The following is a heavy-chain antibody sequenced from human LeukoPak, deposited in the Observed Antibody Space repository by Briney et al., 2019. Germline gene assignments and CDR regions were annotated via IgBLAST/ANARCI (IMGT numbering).Heavy chain of an antibody. D-gene: IGHD2-2*01. CDR3: ARDSASCRGCAFDI. CDR2: TNRDGSEK. J-gene: IGHJ3*02. CDR1: EFTFTNFW. Sequence: GGSLRHSCAASEFTFTNFWMSWVRQAPGKGLEWAANTNRDGSEKYYVDSVKGRVTISRDNAMNFLYLQLNSLRVDDTAVYYCARDSASCRGCAFDIWGQGTVVTVSS. V-gene: IGHV3-7*01.